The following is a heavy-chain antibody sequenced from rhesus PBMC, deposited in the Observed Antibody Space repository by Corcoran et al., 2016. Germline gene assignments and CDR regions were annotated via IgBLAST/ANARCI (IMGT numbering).Heavy chain of an antibody. V-gene: IGHV2-95*01. CDR1: GFTISTTGTA. CDR3: ARVRYYFDY. CDR2: IYWNDMK. Sequence: QVTLKESGPALVKPTQTLTLTCTFPGFTISTTGTAVGWIRQPPGKALEWLASIYWNDMKYYSTSLKSRLTISKDTAKNQVVLTMTNMDPVDTATYYCARVRYYFDYWGQGVLVTVSS. J-gene: IGHJ4*01.